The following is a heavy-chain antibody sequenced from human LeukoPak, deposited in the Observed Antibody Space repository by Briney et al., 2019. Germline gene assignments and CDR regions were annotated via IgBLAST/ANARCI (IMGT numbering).Heavy chain of an antibody. D-gene: IGHD3-22*01. Sequence: SETLSLTCSVSGDSISYFYWSWIRQAAGKGLEWIGRISGSGSTDYNASLKSRVTMSVDTSKNQLSLKVISVTAADTAVYYCARGAPPRYYYDSSGQGAFDIWGQGTMVTVSS. CDR3: ARGAPPRYYYDSSGQGAFDI. J-gene: IGHJ3*02. CDR1: GDSISYFY. V-gene: IGHV4-4*07. CDR2: ISGSGST.